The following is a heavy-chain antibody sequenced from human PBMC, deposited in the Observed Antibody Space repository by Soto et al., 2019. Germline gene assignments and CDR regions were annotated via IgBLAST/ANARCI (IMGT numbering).Heavy chain of an antibody. D-gene: IGHD2-15*01. V-gene: IGHV3-33*01. CDR3: ARDVVVVAATQINPYFDY. CDR2: IWYDGSNK. CDR1: GFTFSSYG. Sequence: GGSLRLSCAASGFTFSSYGMHWVRQAPGKGLEWVAVIWYDGSNKYYADSVKGRFTISRDNSKNTLYLQMNSLRAEDTAVYYCARDVVVVAATQINPYFDYWGQGTLVTVSS. J-gene: IGHJ4*02.